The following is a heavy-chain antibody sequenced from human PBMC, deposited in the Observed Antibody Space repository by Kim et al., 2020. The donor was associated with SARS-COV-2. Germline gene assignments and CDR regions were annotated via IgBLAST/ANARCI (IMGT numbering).Heavy chain of an antibody. V-gene: IGHV4-59*13. J-gene: IGHJ5*02. CDR3: ARVHSSGWRVFDP. D-gene: IGHD6-19*01. CDR1: GGSISSYY. CDR2: IYYSGST. Sequence: SETLSLTCTVSGGSISSYYWSWIRQPPGKGLGWIGYIYYSGSTNYNPSLKSRVTISVDTSKNQFSLELSSVTAADTAVYYCARVHSSGWRVFDPWGQGTLVTVSS.